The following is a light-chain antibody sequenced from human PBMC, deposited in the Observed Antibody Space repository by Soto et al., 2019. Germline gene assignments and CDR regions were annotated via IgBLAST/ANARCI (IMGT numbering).Light chain of an antibody. CDR3: QQRSYWLT. V-gene: IGKV3-11*01. CDR1: QSVSSY. Sequence: EIVLTQSPATLSLSPGERATLSCRASQSVSSYLAWYQQKPGQAPRLLIYDASNRATGIPARFSGSGSGTDFSLPLSSLEPEDFAVYYCQQRSYWLTFGGGPKVEIK. J-gene: IGKJ4*01. CDR2: DAS.